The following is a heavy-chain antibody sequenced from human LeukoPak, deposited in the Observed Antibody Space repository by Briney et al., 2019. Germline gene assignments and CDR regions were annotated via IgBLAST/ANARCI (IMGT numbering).Heavy chain of an antibody. CDR3: ARHVDTALIGAFHI. CDR1: GGSFSGYY. J-gene: IGHJ3*02. V-gene: IGHV4-59*01. Sequence: QTSETLSLTCTVSGGSFSGYYWTWIRQPPEKGLEWIGYLYYSGTTNYNPSLKSRVTISLGTSKNQFSLKLRSVTAADTAVYYCARHVDTALIGAFHIWGQGTMVTVS. D-gene: IGHD5-18*01. CDR2: LYYSGTT.